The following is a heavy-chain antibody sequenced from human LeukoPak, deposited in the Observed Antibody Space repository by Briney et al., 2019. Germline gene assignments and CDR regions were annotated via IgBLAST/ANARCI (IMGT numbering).Heavy chain of an antibody. CDR1: GFTFSSYS. D-gene: IGHD3-3*01. Sequence: GGSLRLSCAASGFTFSSYSMNWVRQAPGKGLEWVSYISSSSSTIYCADSVKGRFTISRDNAKNSLCLQMNSLRAEDTAVYYCARAALEWPSYEDYWGQGTLVTVSS. J-gene: IGHJ4*02. CDR3: ARAALEWPSYEDY. V-gene: IGHV3-48*01. CDR2: ISSSSSTI.